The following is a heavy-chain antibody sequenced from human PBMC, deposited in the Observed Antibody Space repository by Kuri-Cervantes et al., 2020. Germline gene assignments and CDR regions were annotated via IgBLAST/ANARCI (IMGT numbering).Heavy chain of an antibody. CDR2: LSGSGSLT. D-gene: IGHD3-10*01. Sequence: GESLKISCAASGFTFSNYAMSWVRQAPGKGLEWVSTLSGSGSLTYYADSVKGRFTISRDNSKNTLYLQMNRLRAEDTALYYCARDYGFRRYYFDYWGQGILVTVSS. CDR1: GFTFSNYA. J-gene: IGHJ4*02. CDR3: ARDYGFRRYYFDY. V-gene: IGHV3-23*01.